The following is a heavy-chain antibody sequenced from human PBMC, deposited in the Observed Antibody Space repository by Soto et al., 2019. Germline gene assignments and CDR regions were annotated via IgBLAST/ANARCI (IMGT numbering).Heavy chain of an antibody. CDR3: ARDRRDQLLLKHWFDP. CDR1: GYTFTNYG. D-gene: IGHD2-15*01. CDR2: ISAYNGNT. V-gene: IGHV1-18*01. J-gene: IGHJ5*02. Sequence: ASVKVSCKASGYTFTNYGISWVRQAPGQGLEWMGWISAYNGNTKYAQKLQGRVTMTTDTSTSTAYMELRSLRSDDTAVYYCARDRRDQLLLKHWFDPWGQGTLVTVSS.